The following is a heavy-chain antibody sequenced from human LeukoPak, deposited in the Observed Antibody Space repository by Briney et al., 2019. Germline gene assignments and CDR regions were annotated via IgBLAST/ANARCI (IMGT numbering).Heavy chain of an antibody. V-gene: IGHV4-34*01. CDR2: INHSGST. D-gene: IGHD3-10*01. CDR1: GGSFSGYY. CDR3: ARGVYYGSGNYYNVWNY. Sequence: KPSETLSLTCAVYGGSFSGYYWSWIRQPPGKGLEWIGEINHSGSTNYNPSLKSRVTISVDTSKNQFSLKLSSVTAADTAVYYCARGVYYGSGNYYNVWNYWGQGTLVTVSS. J-gene: IGHJ4*02.